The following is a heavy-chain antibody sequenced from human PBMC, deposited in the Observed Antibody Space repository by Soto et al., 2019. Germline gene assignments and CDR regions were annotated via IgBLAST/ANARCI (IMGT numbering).Heavy chain of an antibody. V-gene: IGHV3-7*01. D-gene: IGHD3-3*01. CDR3: VREPKSGAYYYDF. Sequence: EVPLVESGGGLVQPGGSLRLSCAASGFTFGNYWMTWVRQAPGKGLEWVANIKGDGSVKYHLDSVKGRFTIYRDNAKNSLYLQMNSLRDEDTAVYYCVREPKSGAYYYDFWGQGTLVTVSS. J-gene: IGHJ4*02. CDR1: GFTFGNYW. CDR2: IKGDGSVK.